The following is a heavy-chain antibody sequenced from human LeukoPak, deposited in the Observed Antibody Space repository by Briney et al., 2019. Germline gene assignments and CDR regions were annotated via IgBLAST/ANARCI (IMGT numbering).Heavy chain of an antibody. CDR1: GFTLSSYE. J-gene: IGHJ4*02. D-gene: IGHD2-21*02. Sequence: GGSLRLFCAASGFTLSSYEMHWVRQVPGKGLVWVSRINSDGSRTGYADSVKGRFTISRDNAKNTLYLQMNSLRAEDTAIYYCARELPREVTLDYWGQGTLVTVSS. V-gene: IGHV3-74*01. CDR2: INSDGSRT. CDR3: ARELPREVTLDY.